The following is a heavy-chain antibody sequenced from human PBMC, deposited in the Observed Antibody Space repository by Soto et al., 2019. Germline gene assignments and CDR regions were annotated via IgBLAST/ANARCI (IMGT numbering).Heavy chain of an antibody. CDR1: GYTFIRYY. CDR2: INPSGGST. J-gene: IGHJ4*02. D-gene: IGHD3-16*01. CDR3: ARNLAGGGSYFDY. Sequence: ASVKVSCKASGYTFIRYYIHWVRQAPGQGLEWMGIINPSGGSTSYAQKFQGRVTITRDTSASTAYMELSSLRSEDTAVYYCARNLAGGGSYFDYWGQGTLVTVSS. V-gene: IGHV1-46*01.